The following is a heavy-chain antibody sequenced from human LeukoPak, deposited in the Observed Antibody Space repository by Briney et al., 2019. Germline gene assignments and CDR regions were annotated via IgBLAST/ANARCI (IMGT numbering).Heavy chain of an antibody. D-gene: IGHD6-19*01. CDR1: GFTFSSYE. CDR2: ISSSGSTI. V-gene: IGHV3-48*03. CDR3: ARDRNSGNYYHGMDV. J-gene: IGHJ6*02. Sequence: GGSLRLSCAASGFTFSSYEMNWVRQAPGKGLEWVSYISSSGSTIYYADSVKGRFTISRDNAKNSLYLQMNSLRAEDTAVYYCARDRNSGNYYHGMDVWGQGTTVTVSS.